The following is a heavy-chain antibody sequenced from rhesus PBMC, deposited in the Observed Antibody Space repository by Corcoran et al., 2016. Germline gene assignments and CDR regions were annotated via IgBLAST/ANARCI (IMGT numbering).Heavy chain of an antibody. J-gene: IGHJ4*01. CDR3: ARDRYYDSGYYCHDY. D-gene: IGHD3-28*01. CDR2: IYGSGSST. V-gene: IGHV4-169*02. CDR1: GGSISSSY. Sequence: QLQLQESGPGLVKPSETLSVTCAVSGGSISSSYWSWIRRDTGKGLEWIGYIYGSGSSTTYHPSLKRRVTLSVDTSKNQLSLNLSSVTTADTAVYYFARDRYYDSGYYCHDYWGQGVLVTVSS.